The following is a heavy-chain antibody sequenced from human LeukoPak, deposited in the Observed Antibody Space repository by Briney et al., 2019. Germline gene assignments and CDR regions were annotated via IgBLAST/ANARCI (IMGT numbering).Heavy chain of an antibody. J-gene: IGHJ4*02. CDR1: GFTFDDYG. V-gene: IGHV3-20*04. CDR2: INWNGGGT. D-gene: IGHD2-8*02. CDR3: ATYRQVLLPFES. Sequence: PGGSLRLSCAASGFTFDDYGMSWVRQAPGKGLEWVSGINWNGGGTGYADSVKRQFTISRDNPKNSLYVQMNSLRAEDTAIYYCATYRQVLLPFESWGQGTLVTVSS.